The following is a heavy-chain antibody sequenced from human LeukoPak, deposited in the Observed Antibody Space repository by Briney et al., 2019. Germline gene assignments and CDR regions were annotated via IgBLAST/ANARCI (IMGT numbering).Heavy chain of an antibody. CDR1: GGSISSSSYY. CDR3: ARHARGSGWYHGYYFDY. CDR2: IYYSGST. J-gene: IGHJ4*02. D-gene: IGHD6-19*01. V-gene: IGHV4-39*01. Sequence: SETLSLTCTVSGGSISSSSYYWGWIRHPPGKGLGWIGSIYYSGSTYYNPSLKSRVTISVDTSKNQFSLKPSSVTAADTAAYYCARHARGSGWYHGYYFDYWGQGTLVTVSS.